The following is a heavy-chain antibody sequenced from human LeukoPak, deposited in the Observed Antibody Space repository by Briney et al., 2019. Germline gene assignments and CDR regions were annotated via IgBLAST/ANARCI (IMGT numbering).Heavy chain of an antibody. CDR3: AKSKRGIAVAGHFDY. CDR1: GFTFSDYW. CDR2: INTDGSIT. J-gene: IGHJ4*02. Sequence: GGSLRLFCAASGFTFSDYWIHWVRQTPGKGLVWVSRINTDGSITNYADSVKGRFSISRDNAKNTLYLQMSSLRAEDTAVYYCAKSKRGIAVAGHFDYWGQGTLVTVSS. V-gene: IGHV3-74*01. D-gene: IGHD6-19*01.